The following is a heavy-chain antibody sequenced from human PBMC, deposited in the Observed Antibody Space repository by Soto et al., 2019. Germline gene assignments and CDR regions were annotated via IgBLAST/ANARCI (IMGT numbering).Heavy chain of an antibody. V-gene: IGHV4-34*01. CDR3: ARGSNVLRFLEWRIGPSTQTDSYGMDV. Sequence: PSETLSLTCAVYGGSFSGYYWSWIRQPPGKGLEWIGEINHSGSTNYNPSLKSRVTISVGTSKNQFSLKLSSVTAADTAVYYCARGSNVLRFLEWRIGPSTQTDSYGMDVWGQGTTVTVSS. J-gene: IGHJ6*02. CDR1: GGSFSGYY. D-gene: IGHD3-3*01. CDR2: INHSGST.